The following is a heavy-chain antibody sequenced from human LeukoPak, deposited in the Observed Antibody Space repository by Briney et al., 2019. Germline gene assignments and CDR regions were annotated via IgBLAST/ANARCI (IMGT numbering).Heavy chain of an antibody. J-gene: IGHJ6*03. D-gene: IGHD3-22*01. CDR1: GFTFSSYA. Sequence: GGSLRLSCAASGFTFSSYAMSRVRQAPGKGLEWVSAISGSGGSTYYADSVKGRFTISRDNSKNTLYLQMNSLRAEDTAVYYCAKIGVSSGYWWPSIPYYYYYMDVWGKGTTVTVSS. V-gene: IGHV3-23*01. CDR2: ISGSGGST. CDR3: AKIGVSSGYWWPSIPYYYYYMDV.